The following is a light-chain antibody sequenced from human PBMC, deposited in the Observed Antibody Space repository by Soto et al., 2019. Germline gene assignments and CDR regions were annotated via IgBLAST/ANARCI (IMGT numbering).Light chain of an antibody. CDR3: SSYAGSNNVV. CDR2: EVV. Sequence: QSALTQPPSASGSPGQSVTISCTGTSRDVGGYNYVSWYQQHPGKAPKLMIYEVVKRPSGVPDRFSGSKSDNTASLTVSGLQAEDEADYYCSSYAGSNNVVFGGGTKLTVL. J-gene: IGLJ2*01. V-gene: IGLV2-8*01. CDR1: SRDVGGYNY.